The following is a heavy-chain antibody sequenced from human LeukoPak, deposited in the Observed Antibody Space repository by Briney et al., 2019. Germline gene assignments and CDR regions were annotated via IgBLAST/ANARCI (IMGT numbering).Heavy chain of an antibody. Sequence: GGSLRLSCAASGFTVSSNYMSWVRQAPGKGLEWVSVIYSGGSTYYSDSVKGRFTISRDNSKNTLYLQMNSLRAEDTAVYYCALQGARRTNYFDYWGEGTLVTVSS. J-gene: IGHJ4*02. CDR1: GFTVSSNY. CDR3: ALQGARRTNYFDY. D-gene: IGHD1-26*01. CDR2: IYSGGST. V-gene: IGHV3-53*01.